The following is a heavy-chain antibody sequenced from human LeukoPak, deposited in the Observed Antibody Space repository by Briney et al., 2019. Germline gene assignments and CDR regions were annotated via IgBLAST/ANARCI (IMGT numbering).Heavy chain of an antibody. CDR2: ISSSSSYI. CDR1: GFTFSSYS. CDR3: AREGGNTPMTF. V-gene: IGHV3-21*01. Sequence: GGSLRLSCAASGFTFSSYSMNWVRQAPGKGLEWVSSISSSSSYIYYADSVKGRFTISRDNAKNSLYLQMNSLRAEDTAVYYCAREGGNTPMTFWGRGTLVTVSS. J-gene: IGHJ4*02. D-gene: IGHD5-18*01.